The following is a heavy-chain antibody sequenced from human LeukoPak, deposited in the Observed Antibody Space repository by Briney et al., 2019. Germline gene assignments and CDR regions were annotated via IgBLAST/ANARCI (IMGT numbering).Heavy chain of an antibody. V-gene: IGHV4-39*01. CDR2: LYYSGST. Sequence: SETLSLTCTVSGGSISSSSYYWDWIRQPPGKGLEWIGSLYYSGSTYYNPSLKSRVTISVDTSKNQFSLKLSSVTAADTAVFYCARVSPAMAHDYWGQGTLVTVSS. J-gene: IGHJ4*02. CDR3: ARVSPAMAHDY. D-gene: IGHD5-18*01. CDR1: GGSISSSSYY.